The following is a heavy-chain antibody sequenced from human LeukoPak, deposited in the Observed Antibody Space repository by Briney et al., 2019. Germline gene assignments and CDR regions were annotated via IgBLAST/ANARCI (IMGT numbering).Heavy chain of an antibody. V-gene: IGHV3-11*06. CDR2: ISSSSDYT. CDR3: AKPPYSSSWDPGWFDP. J-gene: IGHJ5*02. CDR1: GFTFSDYY. Sequence: PGGSLRLSCVASGFTFSDYYMSWIRQAPGKGLEWVSYISSSSDYTNYADSVRGRFTISRDNAKNSLYLQMNSLRAEDTAVYYCAKPPYSSSWDPGWFDPWGQGTLITVSS. D-gene: IGHD6-13*01.